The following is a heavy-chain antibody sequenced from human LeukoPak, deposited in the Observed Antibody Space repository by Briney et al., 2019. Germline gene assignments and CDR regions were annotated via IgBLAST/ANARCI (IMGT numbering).Heavy chain of an antibody. CDR2: ISYDGSNK. V-gene: IGHV3-30*04. Sequence: GGSLRLSCAASGITFSSYAMHWVRQAPGKGLEWVAVISYDGSNKDYAESVKGRFSMSRDNSKNTLYLYMNSLRTEDTAVYYCARVPASSGWYYFDYWGQGTLVTVSS. D-gene: IGHD6-19*01. CDR3: ARVPASSGWYYFDY. CDR1: GITFSSYA. J-gene: IGHJ4*02.